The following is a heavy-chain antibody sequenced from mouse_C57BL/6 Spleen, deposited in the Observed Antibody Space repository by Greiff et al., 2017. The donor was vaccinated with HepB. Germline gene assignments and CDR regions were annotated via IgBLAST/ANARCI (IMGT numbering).Heavy chain of an antibody. Sequence: QVQLQQSGAELVRPGTSVKVSCKASGYAFTNYLIEWVKQRPGQGLEWIGVINPGSGGTNYNEKFKGKATLTADKSSSTAYMQLSSLTSEDSAVYFCARGTTVVAPDVWGTGTTVTVSS. J-gene: IGHJ1*03. CDR2: INPGSGGT. V-gene: IGHV1-54*01. D-gene: IGHD1-1*01. CDR3: ARGTTVVAPDV. CDR1: GYAFTNYL.